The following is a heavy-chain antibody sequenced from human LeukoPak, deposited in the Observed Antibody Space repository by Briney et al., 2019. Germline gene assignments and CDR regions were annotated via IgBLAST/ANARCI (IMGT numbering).Heavy chain of an antibody. J-gene: IGHJ5*02. V-gene: IGHV3-23*01. Sequence: GGSLRLSCAASGFTFSGYAMTWVRQAPGKGLEWVSTIIGSGGNTDYADSVKGRFTISRDNSKDTLFLQMDSLRVEDTAVYYCATFCSGGDCYSFAPWGQGTLVTVSS. D-gene: IGHD2-15*01. CDR3: ATFCSGGDCYSFAP. CDR1: GFTFSGYA. CDR2: IIGSGGNT.